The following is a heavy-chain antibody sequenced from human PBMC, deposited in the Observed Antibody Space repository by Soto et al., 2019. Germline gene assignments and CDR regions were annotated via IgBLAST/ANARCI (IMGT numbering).Heavy chain of an antibody. J-gene: IGHJ5*02. D-gene: IGHD2-21*01. CDR1: GFTFGAYA. Sequence: PGGSLRLSCAASGFTFGAYAMNWIRRAPGKGLEWVSAISGTGSNTYYTNSLKGRFTISRDNSRNTLFLQMNSLRVDDTAVYYCAKDRGGIVPDWFDPWGQGTLVTVSS. CDR3: AKDRGGIVPDWFDP. V-gene: IGHV3-23*01. CDR2: ISGTGSNT.